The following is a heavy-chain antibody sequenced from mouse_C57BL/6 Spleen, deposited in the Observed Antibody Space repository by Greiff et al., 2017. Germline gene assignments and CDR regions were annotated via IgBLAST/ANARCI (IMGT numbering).Heavy chain of an antibody. CDR2: IYPGSGST. J-gene: IGHJ2*01. CDR1: GYTFTSYW. V-gene: IGHV1-55*01. D-gene: IGHD1-1*01. Sequence: VQLQQPGAELVKPGASVKMSCKASGYTFTSYWLTWVKQRPGQGLEWIGDIYPGSGSTNYNEKFKGKSTLTVSTSSSTAYRQLNRLTSEASAVDSCANFPDYYGSSYFDYWGTGTTLTVSS. CDR3: ANFPDYYGSSYFDY.